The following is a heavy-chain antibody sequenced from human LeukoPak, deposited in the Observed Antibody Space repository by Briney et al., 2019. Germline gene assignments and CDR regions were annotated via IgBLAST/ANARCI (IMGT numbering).Heavy chain of an antibody. J-gene: IGHJ4*02. CDR3: ARSGSGSYYSTYFDY. CDR2: ISSSSSTI. D-gene: IGHD3-10*01. Sequence: GGSLRLSRAASGFTFSSYNMNWVRQAPGKGLEWVSYISSSSSTIYYADSVKGRFTISRDNAKNSLYLQMNSLRDEDTAVYYCARSGSGSYYSTYFDYWGQGTLVTVSS. CDR1: GFTFSSYN. V-gene: IGHV3-48*02.